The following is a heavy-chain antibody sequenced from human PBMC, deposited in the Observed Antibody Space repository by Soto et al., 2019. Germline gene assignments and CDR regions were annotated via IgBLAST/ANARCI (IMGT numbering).Heavy chain of an antibody. V-gene: IGHV1-3*01. Sequence: ASVKVSCKASGYTFTSYAMHWVRQAPGQRLEWMGWINAGNGNTKYSQKFQGRVTINRDTSASTAYMELSSLRSEDTAVYYCARDYDSSGYYRKHDAFDIWGQGTMVTV. CDR2: INAGNGNT. CDR1: GYTFTSYA. CDR3: ARDYDSSGYYRKHDAFDI. J-gene: IGHJ3*02. D-gene: IGHD3-22*01.